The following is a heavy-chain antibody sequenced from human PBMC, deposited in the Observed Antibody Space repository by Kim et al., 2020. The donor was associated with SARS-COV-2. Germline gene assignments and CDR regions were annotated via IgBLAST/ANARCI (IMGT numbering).Heavy chain of an antibody. V-gene: IGHV3-21*01. CDR2: ITSSSSNT. CDR3: ARDKGYCTSTSCYYYGMDV. J-gene: IGHJ6*02. Sequence: GGSLRLSCAASGFTFSSYTINWVRQAPGKGLEWVSAITSSSSNTYYADSVKGRFTISRDNAKNSLYLQMNSRRAEDTAVYYCARDKGYCTSTSCYYYGMDVWGQGTTVTVSS. CDR1: GFTFSSYT. D-gene: IGHD2-2*01.